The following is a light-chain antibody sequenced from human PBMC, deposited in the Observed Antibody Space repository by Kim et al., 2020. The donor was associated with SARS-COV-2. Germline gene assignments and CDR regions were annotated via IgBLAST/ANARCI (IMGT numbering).Light chain of an antibody. CDR1: QSVLSDN. CDR3: QQYGSPPWT. V-gene: IGKV3-20*01. CDR2: GAS. Sequence: SPGERATLACRASQSVLSDNLACHQQNPGQAPRLLMYGASTRATGIPDMFSGSGSGTDFTLTISRLEPEDFAVYFCQQYGSPPWTFGQGTKVDIK. J-gene: IGKJ1*01.